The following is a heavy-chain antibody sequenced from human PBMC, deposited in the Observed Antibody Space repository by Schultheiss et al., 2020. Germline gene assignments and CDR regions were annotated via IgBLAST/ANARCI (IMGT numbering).Heavy chain of an antibody. Sequence: SETLSLTCAVYGGSFSGYYWGWIRQPPGKGLEWIGSIYYSGSTYYNPSLKSRVTISVDTSKNQFSLKLSSVTAADTAVYYCATWDIVVVPAAISFDYWGQGTLVTVSS. CDR3: ATWDIVVVPAAISFDY. CDR1: GGSFSGYY. V-gene: IGHV4-39*01. J-gene: IGHJ4*02. CDR2: IYYSGST. D-gene: IGHD2-2*01.